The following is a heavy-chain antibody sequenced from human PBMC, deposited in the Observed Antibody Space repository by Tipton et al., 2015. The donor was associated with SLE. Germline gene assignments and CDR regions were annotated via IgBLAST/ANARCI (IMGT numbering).Heavy chain of an antibody. CDR2: INHSGST. CDR1: GFTFSSYA. J-gene: IGHJ5*02. Sequence: LRLSCAASGFTFSSYAMSWVRQAPGKGLEWIGEINHSGSTNYNPSLKSRVTISVDTSKNQFSLKMRSVTAADTAVYYCARGGSLYSNGWFDPWGQGTLVTVSS. D-gene: IGHD4-11*01. V-gene: IGHV4-34*01. CDR3: ARGGSLYSNGWFDP.